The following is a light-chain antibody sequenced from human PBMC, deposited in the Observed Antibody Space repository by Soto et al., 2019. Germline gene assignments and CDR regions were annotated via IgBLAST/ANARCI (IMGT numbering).Light chain of an antibody. J-gene: IGKJ1*01. CDR3: QQYDSYSWT. CDR1: QSVSNW. V-gene: IGKV1-5*01. Sequence: DIQIAHSPSTLCPSLLEIVTITCLASQSVSNWLAWYQQKPGKAPKLLIYDVSSLESGVPSRFSGSGSGTEFILTISSLQPDDFATYYCQQYDSYSWTFDQGTKVDI. CDR2: DVS.